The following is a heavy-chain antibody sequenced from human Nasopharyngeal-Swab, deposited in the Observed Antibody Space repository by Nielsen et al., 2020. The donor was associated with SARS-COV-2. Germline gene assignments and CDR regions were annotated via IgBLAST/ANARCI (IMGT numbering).Heavy chain of an antibody. CDR3: ARDGLDYDFWSAYFMDV. D-gene: IGHD3-3*01. Sequence: GESLKISCAASGFTFSTYNMNWVRQVPGKGLEWISSISSSSTYINYADSVKGRFTISRDNAKNSVYLQMNSLRADDTAVYYCARDGLDYDFWSAYFMDVWGQGTTVTVSS. CDR1: GFTFSTYN. V-gene: IGHV3-21*01. CDR2: ISSSSTYI. J-gene: IGHJ6*02.